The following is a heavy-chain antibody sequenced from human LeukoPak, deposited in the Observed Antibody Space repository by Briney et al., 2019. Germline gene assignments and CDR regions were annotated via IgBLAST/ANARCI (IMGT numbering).Heavy chain of an antibody. CDR2: IYYCGST. D-gene: IGHD1-26*01. V-gene: IGHV4-59*12. Sequence: SETLSLTCTVSGGSISSYYWSWIRQPPGKGLEWIGYIYYCGSTNYNPSLKSRVTISVDTSKHQFSLKLRSVPAADTAVYYCARDIVGSFDYWGQGTLVTVSS. J-gene: IGHJ4*02. CDR1: GGSISSYY. CDR3: ARDIVGSFDY.